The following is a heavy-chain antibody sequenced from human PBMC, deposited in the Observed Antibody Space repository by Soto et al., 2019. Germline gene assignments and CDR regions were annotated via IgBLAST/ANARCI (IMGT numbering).Heavy chain of an antibody. Sequence: GGSLRLSCAASGFTFRSYAMHWVRQAPGKGLEWVATISYDENNRYYTDSVKGRFTISRDNSKNTVYLQVNSLRDEDTAVYYCARDMDIRMASKDKWFDPWGQGTLVTVSS. CDR2: ISYDENNR. CDR3: ARDMDIRMASKDKWFDP. V-gene: IGHV3-30-3*01. J-gene: IGHJ5*02. D-gene: IGHD2-2*03. CDR1: GFTFRSYA.